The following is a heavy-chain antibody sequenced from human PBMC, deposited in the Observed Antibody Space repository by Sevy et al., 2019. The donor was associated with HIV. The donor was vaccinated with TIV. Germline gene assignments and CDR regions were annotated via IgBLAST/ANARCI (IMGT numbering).Heavy chain of an antibody. V-gene: IGHV1-2*06. D-gene: IGHD2-2*01. CDR2: VNPKSGDT. Sequence: ASVKVSCKASGYIFAGYYIHWVRQAPGQGLEWMGRVNPKSGDTNYAPKFQDTVTMTRDTSISTAYLMLSSLRSDDTAVYFCAREVCSATSCYPLYWGQGTLVTVSS. CDR3: AREVCSATSCYPLY. CDR1: GYIFAGYY. J-gene: IGHJ4*02.